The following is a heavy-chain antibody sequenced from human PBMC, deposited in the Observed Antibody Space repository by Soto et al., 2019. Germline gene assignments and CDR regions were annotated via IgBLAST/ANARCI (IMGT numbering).Heavy chain of an antibody. D-gene: IGHD3-22*01. V-gene: IGHV1-18*04. CDR1: GYTFNYYG. J-gene: IGHJ4*02. CDR2: ISAHNGDT. CDR3: ARDWSRYFDSSGLMWFY. Sequence: GASVKVSCKASGYTFNYYGISWVRQAPGQGLEWVGWISAHNGDTKYAQNLQGRLTLTTDTSTSTAYMELTSLTSDDTAVYYCARDWSRYFDSSGLMWFYWGQGTWVTVS.